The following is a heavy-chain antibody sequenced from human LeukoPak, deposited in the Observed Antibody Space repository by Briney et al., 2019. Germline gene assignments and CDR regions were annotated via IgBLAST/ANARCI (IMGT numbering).Heavy chain of an antibody. CDR3: ARYAFIEGFDY. V-gene: IGHV3-48*03. J-gene: IGHJ4*02. CDR2: ISSSSSTI. CDR1: GFTFSSYE. Sequence: GGSLRLSCAASGFTFSSYEMNWVRQAPGKGLEWVSYISSSSSTIYYADSVKGRFTISRDNAKNSLYLQMNSLRAEDTAVYYCARYAFIEGFDYWGQGTLVTVSS. D-gene: IGHD2-15*01.